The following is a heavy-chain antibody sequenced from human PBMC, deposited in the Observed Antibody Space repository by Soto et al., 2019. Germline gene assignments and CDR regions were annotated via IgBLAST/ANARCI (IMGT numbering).Heavy chain of an antibody. J-gene: IGHJ4*02. CDR1: GFTFSSFG. D-gene: IGHD2-21*02. CDR2: ISGSGVST. V-gene: IGHV3-23*01. CDR3: AKDIEHCGGDCYLLAY. Sequence: VGPLRLSWAASGFTFSSFGRSWVLQAPGKGLEWVSSISGSGVSTYYADSVKGRFTISRDSSKNTVYLQMNGLRAEDTAVYYCAKDIEHCGGDCYLLAYSGQAPLVTASS.